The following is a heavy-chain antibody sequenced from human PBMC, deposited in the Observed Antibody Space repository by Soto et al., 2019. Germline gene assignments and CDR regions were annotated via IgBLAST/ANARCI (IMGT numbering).Heavy chain of an antibody. CDR1: GGSFSGYY. J-gene: IGHJ4*02. CDR3: ASETRSCYDY. D-gene: IGHD2-15*01. Sequence: QVQLQQWGAGLLKPSETLSLTCAGYGGSFSGYYWSWIRQPPGKGLEWIGEINHSGSTNYNPSLKSRVTISVDTSKNQFSLKLSSVTAADTAVYYCASETRSCYDYWGQGTLVTVSS. CDR2: INHSGST. V-gene: IGHV4-34*01.